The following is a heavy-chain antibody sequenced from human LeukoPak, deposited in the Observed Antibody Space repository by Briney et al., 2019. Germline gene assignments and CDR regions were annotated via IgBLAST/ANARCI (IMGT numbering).Heavy chain of an antibody. V-gene: IGHV1-18*01. CDR3: ARGGTNCSGGSCPLNWFDP. J-gene: IGHJ5*02. D-gene: IGHD2-15*01. Sequence: ASVKVSCKASGYTXTSYGITGVRQAPGQGLEWVGWISAYNGNTNYAQKLQGRVTMTTDSSTSTAYMELRSLRSDDTAVYYCARGGTNCSGGSCPLNWFDPWGQGTLVTVSS. CDR1: GYTXTSYG. CDR2: ISAYNGNT.